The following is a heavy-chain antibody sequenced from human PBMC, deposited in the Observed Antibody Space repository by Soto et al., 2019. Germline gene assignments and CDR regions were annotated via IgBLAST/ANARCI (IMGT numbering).Heavy chain of an antibody. J-gene: IGHJ4*02. V-gene: IGHV3-48*01. CDR2: ISSSSSTI. Sequence: PGGSLRLSCAASGFTFSSYSMNWVRQAPGKGLEWVSYISSSSSTIYYADSVKGRFTISRDNAKNSLYPQMNSLRAEDTAVYYCARDFPDYYDSSGHGGFDYWGQGTLVTVSS. CDR1: GFTFSSYS. CDR3: ARDFPDYYDSSGHGGFDY. D-gene: IGHD3-22*01.